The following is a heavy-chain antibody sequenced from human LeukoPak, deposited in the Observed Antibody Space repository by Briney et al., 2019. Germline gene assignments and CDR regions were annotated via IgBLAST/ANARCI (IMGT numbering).Heavy chain of an antibody. Sequence: GGSLRLSCAASGFTFSSYSMNWVRQAPGKGLEWVSSISSSSSYIYYADSVKGRFTISRDNAKNSLYLQMNSLRAEDTAVYYCARDDSPSGPWIAASHYFDYWGQGTLVTVSS. V-gene: IGHV3-21*01. CDR1: GFTFSSYS. CDR3: ARDDSPSGPWIAASHYFDY. CDR2: ISSSSSYI. J-gene: IGHJ4*02. D-gene: IGHD2-15*01.